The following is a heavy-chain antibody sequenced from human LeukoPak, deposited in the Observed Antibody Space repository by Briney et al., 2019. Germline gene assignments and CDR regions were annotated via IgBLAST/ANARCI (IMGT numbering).Heavy chain of an antibody. CDR3: ARENNWNYGGGWFDP. J-gene: IGHJ5*02. CDR2: ISYDGSNK. CDR1: GFTFNNYA. D-gene: IGHD1-7*01. V-gene: IGHV3-30-3*01. Sequence: PGGSLRLSCAASGFTFNNYAMNWVRQAPGKGPEWVAVISYDGSNKYYADSVKGRFTISRDNSKNTLYLQMNSLRAEDTAVYYCARENNWNYGGGWFDPWGQGTLVTVSS.